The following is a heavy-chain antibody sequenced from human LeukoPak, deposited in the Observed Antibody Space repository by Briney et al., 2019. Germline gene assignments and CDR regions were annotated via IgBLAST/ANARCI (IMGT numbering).Heavy chain of an antibody. J-gene: IGHJ4*02. Sequence: PGGSLRLSCAASGFTFSSYAMSWVRQAPGKGLEWVSAISGSGGSTYYADSVKGRFTISRDNSKNTLYLQMNSLRAEDTAVYYCAKGDYYDSRGYLDYWGQGTLVTVSS. CDR1: GFTFSSYA. V-gene: IGHV3-23*01. CDR3: AKGDYYDSRGYLDY. D-gene: IGHD3-22*01. CDR2: ISGSGGST.